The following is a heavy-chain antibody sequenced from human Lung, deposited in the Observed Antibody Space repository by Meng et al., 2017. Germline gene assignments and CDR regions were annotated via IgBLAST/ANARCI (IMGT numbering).Heavy chain of an antibody. CDR1: GGSFSDYY. CDR2: INHSGST. Sequence: QVQLQQWGEGLLKPSETLSLTCVVSGGSFSDYYWSWIRQPPGEGLEWIGEINHSGSTNYNPSLESRATISVDTSQNNLSLKLSSVTAADSAVYYCARGPTTMAHDFDYWGQGTLVTVSS. V-gene: IGHV4-34*01. CDR3: ARGPTTMAHDFDY. J-gene: IGHJ4*02. D-gene: IGHD4-11*01.